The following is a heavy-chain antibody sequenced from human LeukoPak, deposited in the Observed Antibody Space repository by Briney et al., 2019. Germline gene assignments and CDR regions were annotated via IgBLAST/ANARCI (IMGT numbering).Heavy chain of an antibody. V-gene: IGHV3-49*04. CDR3: TRDSMTYDFWSGYYRSNWFDP. Sequence: PGGSLRLSCTASGFTFGDYAMSWVRQAPGKGLEWVGFIRSKAYGGTTEYAASVKGRFTISRDDSKSIAYQQMNSLKTEDTAVYYCTRDSMTYDFWSGYYRSNWFDPWGQGTLVTVSS. D-gene: IGHD3-3*01. CDR2: IRSKAYGGTT. J-gene: IGHJ5*02. CDR1: GFTFGDYA.